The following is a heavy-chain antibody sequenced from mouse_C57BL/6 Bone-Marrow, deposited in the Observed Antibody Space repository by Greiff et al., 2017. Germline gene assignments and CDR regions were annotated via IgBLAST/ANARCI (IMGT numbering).Heavy chain of an antibody. CDR2: IDPSDSYT. Sequence: VQLQQPGAELVMPGASVKLSCKASGYTFTSYRMHWVKQRPGQGLEWIGEIDPSDSYTNYNQKFKGKSTLTVDKSSSTAYMQLSSLTSEDSAVYYCARDGYYGSSWYFDVWGTGTTVTVSS. CDR3: ARDGYYGSSWYFDV. D-gene: IGHD1-1*01. V-gene: IGHV1-69*01. J-gene: IGHJ1*03. CDR1: GYTFTSYR.